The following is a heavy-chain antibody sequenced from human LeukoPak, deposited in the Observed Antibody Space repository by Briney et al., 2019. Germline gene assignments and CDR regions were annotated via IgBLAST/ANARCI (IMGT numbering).Heavy chain of an antibody. CDR3: ATPADGYEAFDI. D-gene: IGHD5-24*01. Sequence: SVKVSCKASGGTFTSYAISWVRQAPGQGLEWMGRIIPIFGTANYAQKFQGRVTITTDESTSTAYMELSSLRSEDTAVYYCATPADGYEAFDIWGQGTMVTVSS. CDR1: GGTFTSYA. CDR2: IIPIFGTA. V-gene: IGHV1-69*05. J-gene: IGHJ3*02.